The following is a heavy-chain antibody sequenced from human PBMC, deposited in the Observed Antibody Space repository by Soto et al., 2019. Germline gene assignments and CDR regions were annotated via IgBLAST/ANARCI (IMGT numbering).Heavy chain of an antibody. Sequence: GGSLRLSCAASGFTFSSYAMSWVRQAPGKGLEWVSAISGSGGSTYYADSVKGRFTISRDNSKNTLYLQMNSLRAEDTAVYYCAKDIGDTIFGVVYLYFDYWGQGTLVTVSS. V-gene: IGHV3-23*01. CDR3: AKDIGDTIFGVVYLYFDY. J-gene: IGHJ4*02. CDR2: ISGSGGST. CDR1: GFTFSSYA. D-gene: IGHD3-3*01.